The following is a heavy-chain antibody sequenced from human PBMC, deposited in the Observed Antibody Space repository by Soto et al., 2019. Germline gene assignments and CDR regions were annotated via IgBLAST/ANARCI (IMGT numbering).Heavy chain of an antibody. Sequence: QVQLVESGGGVVQPGRSLRLSCAASGFSFSTYGMHGVRQAPGKGLEWVAVIWYDGSNKYYGDSVKGRLTISRDNSKNTLYLQMNSLKAEDTAVYYCARAVEHCDYWGQGSMLTVSS. CDR2: IWYDGSNK. D-gene: IGHD6-19*01. V-gene: IGHV3-33*01. CDR3: ARAVEHCDY. CDR1: GFSFSTYG. J-gene: IGHJ4*02.